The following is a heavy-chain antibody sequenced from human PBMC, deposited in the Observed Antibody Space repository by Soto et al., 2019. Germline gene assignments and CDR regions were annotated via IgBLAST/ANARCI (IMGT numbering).Heavy chain of an antibody. V-gene: IGHV2-70*12. CDR2: IDWDDDK. J-gene: IGHJ4*02. CDR1: GFSLSTSGMC. D-gene: IGHD2-21*01. CDR3: AHSPFFGDKLDY. Sequence: SGPTLVNPTQTLTLTCTFSGFSLSTSGMCVSWIRQPPGKALEWLARIDWDDDKYYSTSLKTRLTISKDTSKNQVVLTMTNMDPVDTATYYCAHSPFFGDKLDYWGQGTLVTVSS.